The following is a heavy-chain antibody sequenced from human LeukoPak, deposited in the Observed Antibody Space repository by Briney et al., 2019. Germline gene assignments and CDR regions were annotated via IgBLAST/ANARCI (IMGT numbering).Heavy chain of an antibody. J-gene: IGHJ4*02. D-gene: IGHD3-3*01. Sequence: PGGSLRLSRAASGFTFSDYYMSWIRQAPGKGLEWVSYISSSGSTIYYADSVKGRFTISRDNAKNSLYLQMNSLRAEDTAVYYCARAQGYDFWSGSQYYFDYWGQGTLVTVSS. CDR1: GFTFSDYY. CDR3: ARAQGYDFWSGSQYYFDY. CDR2: ISSSGSTI. V-gene: IGHV3-11*01.